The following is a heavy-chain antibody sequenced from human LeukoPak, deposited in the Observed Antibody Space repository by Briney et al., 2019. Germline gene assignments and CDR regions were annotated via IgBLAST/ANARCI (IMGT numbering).Heavy chain of an antibody. CDR2: IYYSGST. Sequence: SSETLSLTCTVSGGSISSGGYYWSWIRQHPGKGLEWIGYIYYSGSTYYNPSLKSRVTISVDTSKNQFSLKLSSVTAADTAVYYCARVSHYYGSGSSTHAPSGQGTLVTVSS. CDR1: GGSISSGGYY. CDR3: ARVSHYYGSGSSTHAP. V-gene: IGHV4-31*03. D-gene: IGHD3-10*01. J-gene: IGHJ5*02.